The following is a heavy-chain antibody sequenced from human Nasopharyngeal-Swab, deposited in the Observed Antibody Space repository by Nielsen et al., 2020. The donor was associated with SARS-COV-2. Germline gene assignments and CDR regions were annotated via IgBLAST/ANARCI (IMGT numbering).Heavy chain of an antibody. J-gene: IGHJ4*02. CDR2: INYSGST. D-gene: IGHD5/OR15-5a*01. V-gene: IGHV4-59*01. CDR3: AGDRLSGLDY. Sequence: SETLSLTCTVSGGSIRSYYWSWIRQPPGKGLEWIGYINYSGSTNYNHSLKSRVTISVDTSKNQFSLKVNSVTAADTAVYYCAGDRLSGLDYWGQGTLVTVSS. CDR1: GGSIRSYY.